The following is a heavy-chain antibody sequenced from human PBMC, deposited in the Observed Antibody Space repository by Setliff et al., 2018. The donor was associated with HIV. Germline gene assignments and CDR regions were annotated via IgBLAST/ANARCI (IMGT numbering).Heavy chain of an antibody. J-gene: IGHJ5*02. CDR1: GDSIFTSTYY. CDR3: ARLGRPYSGQGWFDP. D-gene: IGHD5-12*01. CDR2: IYYSGNT. Sequence: SETLSLTCSVSGDSIFTSTYYWGWIRQPPGKRLEWIGSIYYSGNTYYNPSLKSRVTISVDTSKIQFFLNLSPVTATDSAVYYCARLGRPYSGQGWFDPWGQETLVTVSS. V-gene: IGHV4-39*01.